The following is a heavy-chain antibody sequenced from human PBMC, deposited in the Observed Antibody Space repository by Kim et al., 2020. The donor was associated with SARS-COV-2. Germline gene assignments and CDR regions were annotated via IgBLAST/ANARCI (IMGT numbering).Heavy chain of an antibody. CDR1: GFAFSLYG. J-gene: IGHJ6*02. Sequence: GGSLRLSCVGSGFAFSLYGMHWVRQAPGKGLEWVAVMSYDGTTKYYADSVKGRFTISRGNSKNTLYLQMYSLRPEDTAVYYCAKDSAATTFHYFTGLDVWGQGTTVTVSS. V-gene: IGHV3-30*18. D-gene: IGHD4-17*01. CDR2: MSYDGTTK. CDR3: AKDSAATTFHYFTGLDV.